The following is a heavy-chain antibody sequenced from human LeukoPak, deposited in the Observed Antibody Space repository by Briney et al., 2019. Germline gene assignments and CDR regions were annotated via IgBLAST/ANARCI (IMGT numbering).Heavy chain of an antibody. D-gene: IGHD3-22*01. V-gene: IGHV3-15*01. Sequence: GGSLRLSCAASGFTFNNTWMSSVRQAPGKGMEWVGRIKSKTDGRTTDYAAPVKGRFTISRNDSKNTLYLLTNSLKIEDTAVYYCTGSDSGLDYWGQGTLVTVSS. CDR2: IKSKTDGRTT. CDR3: TGSDSGLDY. CDR1: GFTFNNTW. J-gene: IGHJ4*02.